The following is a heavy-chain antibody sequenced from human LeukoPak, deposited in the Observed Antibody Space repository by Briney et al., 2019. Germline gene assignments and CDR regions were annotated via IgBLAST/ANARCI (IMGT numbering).Heavy chain of an antibody. CDR2: IIPIFGTA. CDR3: ARADESGSYWSY. D-gene: IGHD1-26*01. J-gene: IGHJ4*02. V-gene: IGHV1-69*13. Sequence: GASVKVSCKASGGTFSSYAISWVRQAPGQGLEWMGGIIPIFGTANYAQKFQGRVTITADESTSTAYMELSSLRSEDTAVYYCARADESGSYWSYWGQGTLVTVSS. CDR1: GGTFSSYA.